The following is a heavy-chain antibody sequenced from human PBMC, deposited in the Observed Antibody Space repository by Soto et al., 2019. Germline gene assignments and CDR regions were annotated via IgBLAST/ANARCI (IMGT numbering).Heavy chain of an antibody. J-gene: IGHJ4*02. CDR2: ISAYNGNT. V-gene: IGHV1-18*01. D-gene: IGHD3-22*01. Sequence: SVKVSCKASGYTFTSYGISWVRQAPGQGLEWMGWISAYNGNTNYAQKLQGRVTMTTDTSTSTAYMELRSLRSDDTAVYYCARTDSSGYYDAFDYWCQGTLVTVSS. CDR3: ARTDSSGYYDAFDY. CDR1: GYTFTSYG.